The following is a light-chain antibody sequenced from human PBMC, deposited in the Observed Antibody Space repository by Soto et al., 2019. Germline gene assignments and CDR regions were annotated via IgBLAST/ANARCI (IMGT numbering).Light chain of an antibody. J-gene: IGKJ1*01. CDR1: QTISSW. CDR3: QHYNSYSEA. Sequence: DIQMTQSPSTLSGSVGDRVTNTCRASQTISSWLAWYQQKPGEAPKLLIYKASTLKSGVPSRFSGSGSGTEFTLTISSLQHDDFPTYYCQHYNSYSEAFGQGTKADIK. CDR2: KAS. V-gene: IGKV1-5*03.